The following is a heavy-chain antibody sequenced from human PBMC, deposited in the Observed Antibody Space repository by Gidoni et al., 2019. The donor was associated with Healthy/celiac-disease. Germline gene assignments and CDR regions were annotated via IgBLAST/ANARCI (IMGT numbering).Heavy chain of an antibody. V-gene: IGHV3-23*01. D-gene: IGHD4-17*01. CDR1: GFTFTSYA. Sequence: EVQPLESGGGLVQPGGPLRPPCAASGFTFTSYAMSWVRPAPGKGLEWVSAISGSGGSTYYADSVKGRFTISRDNSKNTLYLQMNSLRAEDTAVYYCAKDQDGDPGWGQGTMVTVSS. J-gene: IGHJ3*01. CDR2: ISGSGGST. CDR3: AKDQDGDPG.